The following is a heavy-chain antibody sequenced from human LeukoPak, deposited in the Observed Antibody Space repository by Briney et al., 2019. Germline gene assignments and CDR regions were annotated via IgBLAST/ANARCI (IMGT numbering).Heavy chain of an antibody. Sequence: PGGSLRLSCTDSGSTFSITWMHWVRQAPGKGLVWVSLINSDGTNSTYGDSVKGRFTISRDNAKKTLYLQMNNLRVEDTAVYYCATDNYFIMNVWGQGTTVTVS. CDR3: ATDNYFIMNV. J-gene: IGHJ6*02. CDR1: GSTFSITW. V-gene: IGHV3-74*01. CDR2: INSDGTNS.